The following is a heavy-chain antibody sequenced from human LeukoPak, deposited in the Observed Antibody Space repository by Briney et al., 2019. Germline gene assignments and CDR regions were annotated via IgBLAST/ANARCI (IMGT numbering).Heavy chain of an antibody. CDR2: IYYSGST. J-gene: IGHJ3*02. Sequence: SETLSLTCTVSGGSISSGGYYWSWIRQHPGKGLEWIGYIYYSGSTYYNPSLKSRVTISVDTSKNQFSLKLSSVTAADTAVYXXXXXXXXXXXXXQPPLDAFDIWGQGTMVTVSS. CDR1: GGSISSGGYY. D-gene: IGHD1-1*01. V-gene: IGHV4-31*03. CDR3: XXXXXXXXXXXQPPLDAFDI.